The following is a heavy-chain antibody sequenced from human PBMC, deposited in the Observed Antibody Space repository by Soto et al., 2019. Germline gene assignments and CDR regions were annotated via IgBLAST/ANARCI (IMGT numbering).Heavy chain of an antibody. CDR1: GFTFSNYA. D-gene: IGHD1-26*01. Sequence: GGSLRLSCAASGFTFSNYAMHWVRQAPGKGQEYVSTISSNGGNTYYADSVKGRFTISRDNSKNTLYLQMNSLGAEDTAVYYCARDFVVGGPTINYYYGMDVWGQGTTVTVSS. V-gene: IGHV3-64*04. CDR3: ARDFVVGGPTINYYYGMDV. J-gene: IGHJ6*02. CDR2: ISSNGGNT.